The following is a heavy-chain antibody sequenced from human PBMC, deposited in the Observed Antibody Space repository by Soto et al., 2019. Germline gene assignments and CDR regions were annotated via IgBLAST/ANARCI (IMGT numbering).Heavy chain of an antibody. D-gene: IGHD2-15*01. J-gene: IGHJ6*02. V-gene: IGHV3-49*03. CDR3: TRGDIGLFYGMDV. CDR1: GFTFGDYA. Sequence: PGGSLRLPCTASGFTFGDYAMSCFRQAPGKGLEWVGFIRSKAYGGTTEYAASVKGRFTISRDDSKSIAYLQMNSLKTEDTAVYYCTRGDIGLFYGMDVWGQGTTVTVSS. CDR2: IRSKAYGGTT.